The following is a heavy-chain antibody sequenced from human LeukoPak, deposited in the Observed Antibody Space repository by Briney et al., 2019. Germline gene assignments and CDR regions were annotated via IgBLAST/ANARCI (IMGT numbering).Heavy chain of an antibody. CDR1: GGSFSGYY. Sequence: ETLSLTCAVYGGSFSGYYWSWIRQPPGKGLEWVSVISGSGGSTYSADSVKGRFTISRDNSKNTLYLQMNSLRAEDTAVYYCARAGGRDFHFDSWGQGTLVTVSS. V-gene: IGHV3-23*01. J-gene: IGHJ4*02. CDR2: ISGSGGST. CDR3: ARAGGRDFHFDS. D-gene: IGHD5-12*01.